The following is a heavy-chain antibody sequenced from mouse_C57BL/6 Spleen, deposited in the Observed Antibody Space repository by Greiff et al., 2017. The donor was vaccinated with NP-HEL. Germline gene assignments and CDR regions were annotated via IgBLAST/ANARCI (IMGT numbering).Heavy chain of an antibody. CDR2: IYPGDGDT. J-gene: IGHJ4*01. V-gene: IGHV1-80*01. Sequence: QVQLQQSGAELVKPGASVKISCKASGYAFSSYWMNWVKQRPGKGLEWIGQIYPGDGDTNYNGKFKGKATLTADKSSSTAYMQLSSLTSEDSAVYFCAREGLRHYAMDYWGQGTSVTVSS. CDR1: GYAFSSYW. CDR3: AREGLRHYAMDY. D-gene: IGHD2-4*01.